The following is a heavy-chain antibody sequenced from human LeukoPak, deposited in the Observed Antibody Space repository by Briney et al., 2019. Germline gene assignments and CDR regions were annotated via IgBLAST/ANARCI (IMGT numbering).Heavy chain of an antibody. CDR2: INHSGST. J-gene: IGHJ4*02. Sequence: KSSETLSLTCAVYGGSFSGYYWSWIRQPPGKGLEWIGEINHSGSTNYNPSLKSRVTISVDTSKNQFSLKLSSVTAADTAVYYCARGGYSGYDMSFVFDYWGQGTLVTVSS. CDR1: GGSFSGYY. CDR3: ARGGYSGYDMSFVFDY. V-gene: IGHV4-34*01. D-gene: IGHD5-12*01.